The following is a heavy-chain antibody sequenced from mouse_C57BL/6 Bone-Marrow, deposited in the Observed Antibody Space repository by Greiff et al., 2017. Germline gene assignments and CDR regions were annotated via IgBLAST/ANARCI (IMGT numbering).Heavy chain of an antibody. CDR3: ARLGGESNY. J-gene: IGHJ2*01. Sequence: EVKLMESGGDLVKPGGSLKLSCAASGFTFSSYGMSWVRQTPDKRLEWVATISSGGSYTYYPDSVKGRFTISRDNAKNTLYLQMSSLKSEDTAMXYCARLGGESNYWGQGTTLTVSS. CDR2: ISSGGSYT. CDR1: GFTFSSYG. V-gene: IGHV5-6*01.